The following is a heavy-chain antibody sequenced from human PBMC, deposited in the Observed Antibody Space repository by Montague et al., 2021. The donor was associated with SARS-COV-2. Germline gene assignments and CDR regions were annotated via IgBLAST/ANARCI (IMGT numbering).Heavy chain of an antibody. V-gene: IGHV4-34*01. J-gene: IGHJ6*02. CDR1: GGSFSTYS. Sequence: SETLSPTCAVHGGSFSTYSWNWIRQPPGKGLEWIGEIHHGGSTNYNPSLKSRVTISADTSKNQFSLKLTSVAAADTAVYYCARLGDGVVPSPILGVGPYYSYYCMDVWGQGTPVTVSS. CDR2: IHHGGST. CDR3: ARLGDGVVPSPILGVGPYYSYYCMDV. D-gene: IGHD3-10*01.